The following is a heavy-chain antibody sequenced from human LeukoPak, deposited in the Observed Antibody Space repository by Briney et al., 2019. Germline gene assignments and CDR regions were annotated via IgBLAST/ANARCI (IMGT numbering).Heavy chain of an antibody. D-gene: IGHD3-22*01. Sequence: NPSETLSLTCAVYGGSFSGYYWSWIRQPPGKGLEWIGEINHSGSTNYNPSLKSRVTISVDTSKNQFSLKLSSVTAADTAVYYCARAPYYYDSSGYSDAFDIWGQGTMVTVSS. CDR2: INHSGST. J-gene: IGHJ3*02. CDR3: ARAPYYYDSSGYSDAFDI. CDR1: GGSFSGYY. V-gene: IGHV4-34*01.